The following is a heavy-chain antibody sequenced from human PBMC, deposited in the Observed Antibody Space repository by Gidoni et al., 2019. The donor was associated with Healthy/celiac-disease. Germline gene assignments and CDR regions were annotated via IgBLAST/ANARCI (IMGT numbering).Heavy chain of an antibody. CDR3: ARATAAGYYYYGMDV. Sequence: QVQLVQSGAEVKKPGASVKVSCTASGYTFTGYYMHWVRQAPGQGLEWMGWINPNSGGTNYAQKFQGRVTMTRDTSISTAYMELSRLRSDDTAVYYCARATAAGYYYYGMDVWGQGTTVTVSS. V-gene: IGHV1-2*02. D-gene: IGHD6-13*01. J-gene: IGHJ6*02. CDR1: GYTFTGYY. CDR2: INPNSGGT.